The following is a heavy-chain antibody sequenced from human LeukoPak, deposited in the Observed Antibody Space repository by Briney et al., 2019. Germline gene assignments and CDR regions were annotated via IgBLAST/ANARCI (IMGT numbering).Heavy chain of an antibody. V-gene: IGHV4-59*01. Sequence: PSETLSLTCTVSGGSISSYYWSWIRQPPGKGLEWIGYIYYSESTNYNPSLKSRVTISVDTSKNQFSLKLSSVTAADTAVYYCAGHEGGYYYGSGSYTDYWGQGTLVTVSS. CDR2: IYYSEST. J-gene: IGHJ4*02. CDR3: AGHEGGYYYGSGSYTDY. D-gene: IGHD3-10*01. CDR1: GGSISSYY.